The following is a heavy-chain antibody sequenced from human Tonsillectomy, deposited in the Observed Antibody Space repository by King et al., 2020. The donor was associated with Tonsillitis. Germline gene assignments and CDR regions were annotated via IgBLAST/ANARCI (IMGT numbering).Heavy chain of an antibody. Sequence: QLQESGSGLVQPSQTLSLTCAVSGDSISSGGYSWSWIRQPPGKGLEWIGYIYHSGSTYYNPSLKSRVTISLDRSKNQFSLKLSSVTAADTAVYYCARGDIVVVPAAVLSVWFDPGGQGTLVTVSS. V-gene: IGHV4-30-2*01. CDR1: GDSISSGGYS. D-gene: IGHD2-2*01. CDR3: ARGDIVVVPAAVLSVWFDP. J-gene: IGHJ5*02. CDR2: IYHSGST.